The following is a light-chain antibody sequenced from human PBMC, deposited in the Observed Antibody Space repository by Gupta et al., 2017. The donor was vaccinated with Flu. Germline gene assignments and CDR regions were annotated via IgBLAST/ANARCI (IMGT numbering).Light chain of an antibody. CDR2: RSD. V-gene: IGLV1-47*01. CDR1: AYDIGSNF. Sequence: VTISCSGDAYDIGSNFVYWYQQVPGMPPKLIIYRSDQRPSGVSDRFSASKSGTSASLAISGLRSEDEAEYFCAGWSDRLKGRAFGGGTKLTVL. CDR3: AGWSDRLKGRA. J-gene: IGLJ2*01.